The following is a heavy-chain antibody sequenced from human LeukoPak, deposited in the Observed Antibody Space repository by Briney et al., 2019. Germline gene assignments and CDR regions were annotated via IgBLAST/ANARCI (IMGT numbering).Heavy chain of an antibody. CDR1: GGSINSHY. V-gene: IGHV4-59*08. CDR2: IYYKGST. D-gene: IGHD6-19*01. J-gene: IGHJ4*02. Sequence: SETLSLTCTVSGGSINSHYWSWIRQPPGKGLEWIGDIYYKGSTNYNPSLKSRVTISVDTSKNHLSLKLTSVLAADPAIYYCVRRDNTGWNYFDYWGQGMLVTASS. CDR3: VRRDNTGWNYFDY.